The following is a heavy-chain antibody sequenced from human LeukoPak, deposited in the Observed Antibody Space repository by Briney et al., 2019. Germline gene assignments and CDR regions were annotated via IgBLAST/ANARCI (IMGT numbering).Heavy chain of an antibody. CDR2: ISCDGSHK. CDR3: ATGIYYYDSSGYSSVDY. CDR1: GFTFSSYG. D-gene: IGHD3-22*01. Sequence: PGGSLTLSCAASGFTFSSYGMHWLRQAPGKGLEWVAVISCDGSHKYYADSVKGRFTISRDNSKNTLYLQMNSLRAEDTAVYYCATGIYYYDSSGYSSVDYWGRGTLVSV. J-gene: IGHJ4*02. V-gene: IGHV3-30*03.